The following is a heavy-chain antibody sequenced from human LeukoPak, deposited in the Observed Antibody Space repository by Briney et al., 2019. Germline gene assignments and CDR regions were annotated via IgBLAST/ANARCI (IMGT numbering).Heavy chain of an antibody. V-gene: IGHV4-59*01. CDR2: IYYSGST. D-gene: IGHD3-10*01. CDR1: GGSFSGYY. CDR3: ARRGIFYGSGTRGAYYYYYMDV. Sequence: SETLSLTCAVYGGSFSGYYWSRIRQPPGKGLEWIGYIYYSGSTNYNPSLKSRVTISVDASKNQFSLKLSSVTAADTAVYYCARRGIFYGSGTRGAYYYYYMDVWGKGTTVTVSS. J-gene: IGHJ6*03.